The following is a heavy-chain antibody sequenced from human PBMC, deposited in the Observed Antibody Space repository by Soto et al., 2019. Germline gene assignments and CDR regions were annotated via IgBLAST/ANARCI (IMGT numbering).Heavy chain of an antibody. CDR2: ISTGGGST. CDR3: AKHLRTQLWPFFDY. V-gene: IGHV3-23*01. CDR1: GFTFSSYA. Sequence: EVQLLESGGGLERPGGSLRLSCAASGFTFSSYAMSWVRQAPGKGLEWVSVISTGGGSTYNAASVRGRFTVSRDNSKNTLYLQMNSLRAEDTAIYYCAKHLRTQLWPFFDYWGQGTLVTVSS. J-gene: IGHJ4*02. D-gene: IGHD5-18*01.